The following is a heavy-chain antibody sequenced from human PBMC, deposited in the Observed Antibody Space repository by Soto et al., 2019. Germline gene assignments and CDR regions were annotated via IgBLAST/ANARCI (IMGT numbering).Heavy chain of an antibody. CDR2: IMPIFRTP. V-gene: IGHV1-69*13. CDR1: GGTFRNSA. CDR3: ARDNDRPQLGGNYYYILDV. D-gene: IGHD1-1*01. J-gene: IGHJ6*02. Sequence: GASVKVSCKASGGTFRNSAISWVRQAPGQGLEWLGGIMPIFRTPDYSQKFQGRVTVTADESTSTAYMELRGLRSDDTAVYYCARDNDRPQLGGNYYYILDVWGQGTTVTVS.